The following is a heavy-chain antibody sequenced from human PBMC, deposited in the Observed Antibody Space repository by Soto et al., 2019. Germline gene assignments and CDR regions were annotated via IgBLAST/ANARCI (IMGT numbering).Heavy chain of an antibody. D-gene: IGHD3-22*01. CDR3: ARGRIGEIVVVTILDY. J-gene: IGHJ4*02. Sequence: GGSLRLSCAASGFTFSSYGMHWVRQAPGKGLEWVAFISYDGSNKYYADSVKGRFTISRDNSKNTLYLQMNSLRAEDTAVYYCARGRIGEIVVVTILDYWGQGTLVTVSS. CDR1: GFTFSSYG. CDR2: ISYDGSNK. V-gene: IGHV3-30*03.